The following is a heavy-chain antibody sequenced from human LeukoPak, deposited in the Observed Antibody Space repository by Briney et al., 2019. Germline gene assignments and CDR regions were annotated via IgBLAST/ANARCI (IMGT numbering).Heavy chain of an antibody. Sequence: PGGSLRLSCAASGFTFSSYAMSWVRQAPGKGLEWVSAISGSGGSTYYADSVKGRFTISRDNSKNTLYLQMNSLRAEDTAVYYCARDWKYSSGWLVYYYGMDVWGQGTTVTVSS. CDR1: GFTFSSYA. CDR2: ISGSGGST. D-gene: IGHD6-19*01. CDR3: ARDWKYSSGWLVYYYGMDV. J-gene: IGHJ6*02. V-gene: IGHV3-23*01.